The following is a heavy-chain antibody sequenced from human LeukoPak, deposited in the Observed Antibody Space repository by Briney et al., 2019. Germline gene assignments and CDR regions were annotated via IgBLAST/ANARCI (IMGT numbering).Heavy chain of an antibody. D-gene: IGHD3-22*01. V-gene: IGHV3-23*01. CDR1: GFTFSSYA. Sequence: GASLRLSCAASGFTFSSYAMSWVRQAPGKGLEWVSAISGSGGSTYYADSVKGRFTISRDNSKSTLYLQMNSLRAEDTAVYYCAKDQDYDSSGYPDYWGQGTLVTVSS. J-gene: IGHJ4*02. CDR2: ISGSGGST. CDR3: AKDQDYDSSGYPDY.